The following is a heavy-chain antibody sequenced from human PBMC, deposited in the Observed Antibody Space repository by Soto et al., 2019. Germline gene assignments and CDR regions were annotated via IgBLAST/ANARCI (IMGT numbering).Heavy chain of an antibody. J-gene: IGHJ3*01. CDR1: GFTSGNYW. CDR2: IKQDGGET. V-gene: IGHV3-7*01. CDR3: ARCQLLKFDVFDV. D-gene: IGHD2-2*01. Sequence: EVQLVESGGGLVQPGGSLRLSCAASGFTSGNYWMGWVRQAPGKGLEWVANIKQDGGETYYVDSVRGRFTISRDNAENALDLQMNSLRVDDTALYYCARCQLLKFDVFDVWGQGTVVTVSS.